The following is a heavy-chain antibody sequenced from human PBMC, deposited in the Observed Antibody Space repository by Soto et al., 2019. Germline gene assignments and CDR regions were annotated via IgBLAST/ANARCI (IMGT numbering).Heavy chain of an antibody. CDR2: IWYDGSNK. CDR3: ARDPAWDYGDYYYYMDV. V-gene: IGHV3-33*01. J-gene: IGHJ6*03. CDR1: GFTFSSYG. D-gene: IGHD4-17*01. Sequence: GGSLRLSCAASGFTFSSYGMHWVRQAPGKGLEWVAVIWYDGSNKYYADSVKGRFTISRDNSKNTLYLQMNSLRAEDTAVYYCARDPAWDYGDYYYYMDVWGKGTTVTVSS.